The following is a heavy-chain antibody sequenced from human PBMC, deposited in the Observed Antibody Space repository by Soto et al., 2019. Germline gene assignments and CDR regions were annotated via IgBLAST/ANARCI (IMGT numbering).Heavy chain of an antibody. CDR2: IYYSGST. CDR3: ARDRRYSSTQAGEYNWFDP. D-gene: IGHD6-13*01. CDR1: GGSISSGGYY. J-gene: IGHJ5*02. Sequence: QVQLQESGPGLVKPSQTLSLTCTVSGGSISSGGYYWSWIRQHPGKGLEWIGYIYYSGSTYYNPSLKSRVTISVDTSKNQFSLKLSSVTAADTAVYYCARDRRYSSTQAGEYNWFDPWGQGTLVTVSS. V-gene: IGHV4-31*03.